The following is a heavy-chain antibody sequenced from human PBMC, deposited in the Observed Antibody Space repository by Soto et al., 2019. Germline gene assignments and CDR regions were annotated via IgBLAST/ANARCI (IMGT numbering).Heavy chain of an antibody. J-gene: IGHJ4*02. Sequence: GTPSETLSLTCTVSGGSISSYYWSWIRQPPGKGLEWIGYIYYSGSTNYNPSLKSRVTISVDTSKNQFSLKLSSVTAADTAVYYCARTLYSYGPRFDYWGQGTLVTVSS. CDR3: ARTLYSYGPRFDY. CDR1: GGSISSYY. V-gene: IGHV4-59*01. D-gene: IGHD5-18*01. CDR2: IYYSGST.